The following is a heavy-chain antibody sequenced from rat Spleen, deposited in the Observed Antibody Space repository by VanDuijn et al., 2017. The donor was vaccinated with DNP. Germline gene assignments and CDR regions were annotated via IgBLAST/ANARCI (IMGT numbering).Heavy chain of an antibody. Sequence: EVQLVESGGGLVQPGRSLKLSCAASGFTFSDYYMAWVRQAPTKGLEWVAYISYDGGSTYYQDSVKGRFTASRDDAKNILYLQMDSLRSEDTATYYCVTHYNYWFFDFWGPGTMVSVSS. CDR3: VTHYNYWFFDF. D-gene: IGHD1-1*01. J-gene: IGHJ1*01. CDR1: GFTFSDYY. CDR2: ISYDGGST. V-gene: IGHV5-20*01.